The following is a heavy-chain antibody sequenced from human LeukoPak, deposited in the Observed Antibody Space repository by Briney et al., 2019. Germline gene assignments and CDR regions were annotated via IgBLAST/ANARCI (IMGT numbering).Heavy chain of an antibody. CDR2: VDPEDGEI. CDR3: ATGGIVPSDPLEY. Sequence: ASVSVSCKASGYTFSDHYIHWVQHAPGKGPEWMGHVDPEDGEIRYAEKFQGRVTITADTSTDTSYLELSSLRSEDTALYYCATGGIVPSDPLEYWGKGTLLTVSS. D-gene: IGHD2-15*01. J-gene: IGHJ4*02. CDR1: GYTFSDHY. V-gene: IGHV1-69-2*01.